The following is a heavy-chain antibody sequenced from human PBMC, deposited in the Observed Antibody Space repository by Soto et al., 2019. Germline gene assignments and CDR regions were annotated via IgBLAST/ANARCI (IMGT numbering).Heavy chain of an antibody. Sequence: EVQLAESGGGMVQPGGSLRLSCVASGFTFSSYDIHWVRQAPGKGLEYVSSISSNGGTTYYGNSVKGRITMSRDNSKNTLYLQMGSMRGEDMAVYYCVKRESGNYDYWGQGTLVTVSS. D-gene: IGHD1-7*01. CDR2: ISSNGGTT. CDR1: GFTFSSYD. V-gene: IGHV3-64*01. J-gene: IGHJ4*02. CDR3: VKRESGNYDY.